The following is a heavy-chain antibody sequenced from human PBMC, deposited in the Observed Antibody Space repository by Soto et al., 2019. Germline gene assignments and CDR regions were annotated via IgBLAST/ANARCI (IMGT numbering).Heavy chain of an antibody. CDR1: GGSISTDGYY. Sequence: SETLSLTCSVSGGSISTDGYYWSWIRQLPGKGLEWIGYIYHSGTTYHNPSLKSRLSMSVDTSKNQFSLNLNSVTAADTAVYYCARVGPWVPYYYDSSPYTFENWFDPWGRGTLVTVSS. CDR2: IYHSGTT. V-gene: IGHV4-31*03. D-gene: IGHD3-22*01. J-gene: IGHJ5*02. CDR3: ARVGPWVPYYYDSSPYTFENWFDP.